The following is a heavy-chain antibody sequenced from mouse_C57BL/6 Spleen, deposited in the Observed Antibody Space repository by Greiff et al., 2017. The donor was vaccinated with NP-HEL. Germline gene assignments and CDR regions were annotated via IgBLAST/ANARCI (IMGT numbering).Heavy chain of an antibody. D-gene: IGHD1-1*01. CDR3: ARGPNYYGSSYNY. CDR2: IYPGDGDT. V-gene: IGHV1-82*01. Sequence: VQLQESGPELVKPGASVKISCKASGYAFSSSWMNWVKQRPGKGLEWIGRIYPGDGDTNYNGKFKGKATLTADKSSSTAYMQLSSLTSEDSAVYFCARGPNYYGSSYNYWGQGTTLTVSS. CDR1: GYAFSSSW. J-gene: IGHJ2*01.